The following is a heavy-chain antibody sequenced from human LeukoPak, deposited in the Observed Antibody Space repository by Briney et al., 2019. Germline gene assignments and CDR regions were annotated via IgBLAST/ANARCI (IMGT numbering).Heavy chain of an antibody. CDR2: ISGSGDIT. CDR3: AKDRRSGGSCSDY. D-gene: IGHD2-15*01. V-gene: IGHV3-23*01. CDR1: GFTFSGYA. J-gene: IGHJ4*02. Sequence: GGSLRLSCAASGFTFSGYARSWVRQAPGRGLEWVSTISGSGDITYYADSVKGRLTISRDNSKNTLYLQMNSLRAEDTAVYYCAKDRRSGGSCSDYWGQGTLVTVSS.